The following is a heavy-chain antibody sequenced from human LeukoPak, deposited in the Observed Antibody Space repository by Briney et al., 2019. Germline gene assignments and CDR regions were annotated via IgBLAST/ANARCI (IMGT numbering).Heavy chain of an antibody. CDR3: AKDRTAARPYYFDY. Sequence: PGGSLRLSCAASGFTFSSYAMSWVRQAPGKGLEWVSAIRGSGGSTYYADSVKGRFTISRDNSKNTLYLQMNSLRAEDTAIYYCAKDRTAARPYYFDYWGQGTLVTVSS. CDR2: IRGSGGST. CDR1: GFTFSSYA. D-gene: IGHD6-6*01. J-gene: IGHJ4*02. V-gene: IGHV3-23*01.